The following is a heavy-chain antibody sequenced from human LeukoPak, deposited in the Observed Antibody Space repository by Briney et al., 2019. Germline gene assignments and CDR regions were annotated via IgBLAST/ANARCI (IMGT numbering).Heavy chain of an antibody. CDR1: GFNFDNFA. Sequence: GGSLRLSCVVSGFNFDNFAMHWVRQPLGKGLEWVAVISHDGRTKYYADSMKGRITISRDNSKNTLFLQMNNLRSDDTAVYFCARPSPPGDGYNPPDHWGQGTLVTVSS. CDR2: ISHDGRTK. V-gene: IGHV3-30*04. D-gene: IGHD5-24*01. CDR3: ARPSPPGDGYNPPDH. J-gene: IGHJ4*02.